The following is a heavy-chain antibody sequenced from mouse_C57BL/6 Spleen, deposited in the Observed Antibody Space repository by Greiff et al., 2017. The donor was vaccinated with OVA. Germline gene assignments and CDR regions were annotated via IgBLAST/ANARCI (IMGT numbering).Heavy chain of an antibody. CDR1: GYTFTDYE. J-gene: IGHJ2*01. CDR3: TRNYYGRGDY. CDR2: IDPETGGT. Sequence: VKLQQSGAELVRPGASVTLSCKASGYTFTDYEMHWVKQTPVHGLEWIGAIDPETGGTAYNQKFKGKAILTADKSSSTAYMELRSLTSEDSAVYYCTRNYYGRGDYWGQGTTLTVSS. D-gene: IGHD1-1*01. V-gene: IGHV1-15*01.